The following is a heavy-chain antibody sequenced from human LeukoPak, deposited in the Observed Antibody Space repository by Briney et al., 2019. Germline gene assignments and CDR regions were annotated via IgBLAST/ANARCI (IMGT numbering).Heavy chain of an antibody. V-gene: IGHV3-23*01. D-gene: IGHD2-15*01. J-gene: IGHJ3*02. CDR2: ISGTGDNT. Sequence: GGSLRLSCAASGFTFSDYALTWVRQAPGKGLEWVSVISGTGDNTYYIDSVKGRFTISRDNAKNSLYLQMNSLRAEDTAVYYCARGDIVVVVADHDAFDIWGQGTMVTVSS. CDR3: ARGDIVVVVADHDAFDI. CDR1: GFTFSDYA.